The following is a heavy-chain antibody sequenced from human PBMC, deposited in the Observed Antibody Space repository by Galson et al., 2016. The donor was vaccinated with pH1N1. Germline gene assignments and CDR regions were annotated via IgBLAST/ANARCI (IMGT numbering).Heavy chain of an antibody. CDR1: GFNFSSYW. D-gene: IGHD4-17*01. CDR3: TRDNYGDYFYDY. V-gene: IGHV3-7*01. CDR2: IKQDGSGR. J-gene: IGHJ4*02. Sequence: SLRLSCAASGFNFSSYWMTWVRQAPGKGLEWVANIKQDGSGRYYGNSVKSRFTISRDNAKNSLYLQMNSLRVEDTAVYYCTRDNYGDYFYDYWGQGTLVTVSS.